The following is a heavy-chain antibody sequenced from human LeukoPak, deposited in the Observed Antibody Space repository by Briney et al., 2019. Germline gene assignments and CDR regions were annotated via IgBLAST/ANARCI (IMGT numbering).Heavy chain of an antibody. CDR3: ARDRGGTDDFWSGYYTGYFDY. Sequence: PGGSLRLPCAASGFTFSSYNMNWVRQAPGKGLEWVSSISSSSGYIYYADSVMGRFTISRDNAKNSLYLQMNSLRAEDTAVFYCARDRGGTDDFWSGYYTGYFDYWGQGTLVTVSS. D-gene: IGHD3-3*01. CDR2: ISSSSGYI. CDR1: GFTFSSYN. V-gene: IGHV3-21*01. J-gene: IGHJ4*02.